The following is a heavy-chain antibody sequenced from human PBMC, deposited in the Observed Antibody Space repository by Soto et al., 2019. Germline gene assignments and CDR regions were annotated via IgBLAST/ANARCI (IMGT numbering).Heavy chain of an antibody. CDR3: EKQRDGNSFRYFDY. CDR2: IYHSGNT. V-gene: IGHV4-59*08. Sequence: PSETLSLTCTVSGGSISSYYWSWIRQPPGKGLEWIGYIYHSGNTNYNPSLKSRVTFSLDTSKNQFSLKLSSVTAADTAVYYCEKQRDGNSFRYFDYWGQGTLVTVSS. J-gene: IGHJ4*02. D-gene: IGHD4-4*01. CDR1: GGSISSYY.